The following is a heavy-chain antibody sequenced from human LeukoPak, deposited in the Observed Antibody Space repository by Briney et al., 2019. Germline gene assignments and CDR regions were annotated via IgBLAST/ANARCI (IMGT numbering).Heavy chain of an antibody. D-gene: IGHD6-13*01. CDR1: GYSISSGYY. J-gene: IGHJ4*02. V-gene: IGHV4-38-2*02. CDR2: IYHSGGT. CDR3: ARLAAAGTLSFDY. Sequence: SETLSLTCTVSGYSISSGYYWGWIRQPPGKGLEWIGSIYHSGGTYYNPSLKSRVTISVDTSKNQFSLKLSSVTAADTAVYYCARLAAAGTLSFDYWGQGTLVTVSS.